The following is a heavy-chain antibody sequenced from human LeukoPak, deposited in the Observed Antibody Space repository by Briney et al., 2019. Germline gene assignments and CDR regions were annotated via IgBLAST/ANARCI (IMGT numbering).Heavy chain of an antibody. J-gene: IGHJ4*02. CDR3: ARDGLHYDILTGYYRMPPDY. D-gene: IGHD3-9*01. CDR2: IKQDGSEK. CDR1: GFTFSSYW. Sequence: PGGSLRLSCAASGFTFSSYWMSWVRQAPGKGLEWVANIKQDGSEKYYVDSVKGRFTISRDNAKKSLYLQMNSLRAEDTAVYYCARDGLHYDILTGYYRMPPDYWGQGTLVTVSS. V-gene: IGHV3-7*01.